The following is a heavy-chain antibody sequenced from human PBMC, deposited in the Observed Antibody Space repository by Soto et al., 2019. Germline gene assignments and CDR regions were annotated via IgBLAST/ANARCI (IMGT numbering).Heavy chain of an antibody. Sequence: EVQLVESGGGLVQPGGSLRLSCAASGFTFSAYDMHWVRQTTGKGLEWVAAIGTQHDAYYPDSVKGRFTISRENAKNSLYLQMNRLRAGDTAVYYCPRPASYWHGGGGWFDPWGQGTLVTVSS. V-gene: IGHV3-13*01. J-gene: IGHJ5*02. D-gene: IGHD2-8*02. CDR1: GFTFSAYD. CDR3: PRPASYWHGGGGWFDP. CDR2: IGTQHDA.